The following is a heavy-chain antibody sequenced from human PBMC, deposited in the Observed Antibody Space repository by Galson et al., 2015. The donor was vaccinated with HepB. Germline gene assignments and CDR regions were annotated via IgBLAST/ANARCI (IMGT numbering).Heavy chain of an antibody. CDR2: ISSSSSYI. CDR3: ARTRVVIATPFDY. V-gene: IGHV3-21*01. CDR1: GFTFSSYS. Sequence: SLRLSCAASGFTFSSYSMNWVRQAPGKGLEWVSSISSSSSYIYYADSVKGRFTISRDNAKNSLYLQMNSLRAEDTAVYYCARTRVVIATPFDYWGQGTLVTVFS. J-gene: IGHJ4*02. D-gene: IGHD2-21*01.